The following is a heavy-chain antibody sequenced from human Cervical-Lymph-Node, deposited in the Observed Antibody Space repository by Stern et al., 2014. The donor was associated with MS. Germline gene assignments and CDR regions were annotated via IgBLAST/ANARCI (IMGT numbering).Heavy chain of an antibody. CDR2: ISASASHL. D-gene: IGHD4-17*01. J-gene: IGHJ6*02. CDR3: ARDDYGDLFYYHGMDV. CDR1: GFTFSHFG. Sequence: EVQLVESGGGLVKPGGSLRLSCAASGFTFSHFGMNWVRQAPGKGLEWVSYISASASHLQYADSVQGRFTISRDNAKNALFLQMNSLRAEDTAVYYCARDDYGDLFYYHGMDVWGQGTTVTVSS. V-gene: IGHV3-21*01.